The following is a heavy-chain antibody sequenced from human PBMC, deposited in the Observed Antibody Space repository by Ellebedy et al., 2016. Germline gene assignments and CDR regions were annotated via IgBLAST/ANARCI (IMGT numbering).Heavy chain of an antibody. CDR1: GFTFTTYV. CDR2: ISSSSSYI. CDR3: ARDKYGDYGYDY. D-gene: IGHD4-17*01. J-gene: IGHJ4*02. Sequence: GESLKISXAASGFTFTTYVLNWVRQAPGKGLEWVSSISSSSSYIYYADSVKGRFTISRDNAKNSLYLQMNRLRAEDTAVYYCARDKYGDYGYDYWGQGTLVTVSS. V-gene: IGHV3-21*01.